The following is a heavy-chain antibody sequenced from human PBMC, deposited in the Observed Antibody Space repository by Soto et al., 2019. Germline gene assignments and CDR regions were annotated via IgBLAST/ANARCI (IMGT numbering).Heavy chain of an antibody. J-gene: IGHJ6*02. CDR2: IFYSGSP. D-gene: IGHD1-26*01. CDR3: ARASSGRFPRVYYYYGMDV. CDR1: GASINDYF. Sequence: SKTLSLTCTVSGASINDYFWSWIRQPPGKGLEWIGYIFYSGSPNYNPSLKSRVTMSIDTSKNLFSLKLTSVTAADTAVYYCARASSGRFPRVYYYYGMDVWGQGTTVTVSS. V-gene: IGHV4-59*01.